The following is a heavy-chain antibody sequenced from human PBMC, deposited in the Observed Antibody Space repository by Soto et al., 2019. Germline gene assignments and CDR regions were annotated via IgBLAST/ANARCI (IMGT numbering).Heavy chain of an antibody. CDR1: GGSISSSSYY. Sequence: QLQLQESGPGLVKPSETLSLTCTVSGGSISSSSYYWGWIRQPPGKGLEWIGSIYYSGSTYYNPSLKSRVTISVDTSKNQFSLKLSSVTAADTAVYYCVRLGDRGGHYYYGMDVWGQGTTVTVSS. J-gene: IGHJ6*02. D-gene: IGHD2-15*01. CDR3: VRLGDRGGHYYYGMDV. CDR2: IYYSGST. V-gene: IGHV4-39*01.